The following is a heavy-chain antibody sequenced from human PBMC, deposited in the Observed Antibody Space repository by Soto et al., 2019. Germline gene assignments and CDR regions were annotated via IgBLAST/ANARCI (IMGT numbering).Heavy chain of an antibody. Sequence: PGGSLRLSCAASGFTFSSYSMNWVRQAPGKGLEWVSYISSSSSTIYYADSVKGRFTISRDNAKNSLYLQMNSLRAEDTAVYYCARPDRPMTTVTTACGYWGQGTLVTVSS. CDR3: ARPDRPMTTVTTACGY. CDR2: ISSSSSTI. D-gene: IGHD4-4*01. J-gene: IGHJ4*02. V-gene: IGHV3-48*01. CDR1: GFTFSSYS.